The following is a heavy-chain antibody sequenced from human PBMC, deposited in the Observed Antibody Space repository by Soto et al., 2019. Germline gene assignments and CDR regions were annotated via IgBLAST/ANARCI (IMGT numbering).Heavy chain of an antibody. CDR3: AKDWATRRGAFDI. CDR1: GGSISGGAYS. Sequence: SETLSLTCLVSGGSISGGAYSWGWIRQPPGKGLEWIGYISYVGYMYVNPSFKSRVSMSEDKSKNEISLKLASVTAADTAVYYCAKDWATRRGAFDIWGQGTMVTVSS. V-gene: IGHV4-30-2*01. CDR2: ISYVGYM. D-gene: IGHD3-16*01. J-gene: IGHJ3*02.